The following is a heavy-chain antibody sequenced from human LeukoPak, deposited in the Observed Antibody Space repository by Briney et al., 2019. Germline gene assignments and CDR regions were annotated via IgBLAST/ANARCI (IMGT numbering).Heavy chain of an antibody. Sequence: GGSLRLSCAASGFTFSHTGMFWVRQPLGKELAWVAIIWYDGSNKYYTDSVKGRFTISRDNSKNTLFLQMDSLRVEDTAVYYCAKDYGTDDSGRRGYLDHWGQGALVTVSS. D-gene: IGHD3-10*01. J-gene: IGHJ4*02. V-gene: IGHV3-33*06. CDR3: AKDYGTDDSGRRGYLDH. CDR2: IWYDGSNK. CDR1: GFTFSHTG.